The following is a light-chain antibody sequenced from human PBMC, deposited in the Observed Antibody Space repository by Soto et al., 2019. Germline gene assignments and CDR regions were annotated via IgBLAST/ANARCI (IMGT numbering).Light chain of an antibody. CDR1: SSDVGSYNR. CDR2: EGS. CDR3: CAYAGSVV. Sequence: QSALTQPASASGSPGQSITISCTGTSSDVGSYNRVSWYQQHPGKAPKLMIYEGSKRPSGVSNRFSGSKSGNTASLTISGLQAEDEADYYCCAYAGSVVFGGGTKLTVL. J-gene: IGLJ2*01. V-gene: IGLV2-23*01.